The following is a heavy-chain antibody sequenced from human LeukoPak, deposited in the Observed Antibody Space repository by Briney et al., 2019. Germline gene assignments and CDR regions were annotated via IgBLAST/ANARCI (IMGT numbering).Heavy chain of an antibody. J-gene: IGHJ4*02. D-gene: IGHD5-24*01. Sequence: SETLSLTCAVYGGSFSGYYWSWIRQPPGKGLEWIGEINHSGSTNYNPSPKSRGAISVDTSKNQFSLKLSSVTAADTAVYYCARWPQILNYGTRYFDYWGQGTPVTVSS. V-gene: IGHV4-34*01. CDR3: ARWPQILNYGTRYFDY. CDR1: GGSFSGYY. CDR2: INHSGST.